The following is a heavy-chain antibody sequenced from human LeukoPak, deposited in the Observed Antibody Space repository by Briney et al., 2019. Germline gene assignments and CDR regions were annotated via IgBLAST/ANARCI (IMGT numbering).Heavy chain of an antibody. V-gene: IGHV3-7*01. CDR3: ASHPYHDNNAYLNH. Sequence: TGGSLRLSCAASGLPLSLYWMNWVRQAPGKGLEWVANIKQDGSVKHYVDSVKGRFTISRDNAKNSLFLQMDSLTAEDTVMYFCASHPYHDNNAYLNHWGQGTLVTVSS. J-gene: IGHJ4*02. D-gene: IGHD3-16*01. CDR1: GLPLSLYW. CDR2: IKQDGSVK.